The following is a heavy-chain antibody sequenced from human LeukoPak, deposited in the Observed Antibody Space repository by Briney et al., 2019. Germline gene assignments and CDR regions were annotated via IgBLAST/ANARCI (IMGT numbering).Heavy chain of an antibody. CDR2: INSNSGGT. CDR1: GYTFTGYY. Sequence: ASVKVSCKASGYTFTGYYMHWVRQAPGQGLEWMGWINSNSGGTNYAQKFQGRVTMTRDTSISTAYMELSRLRSDDTAVYYCARVNGVVSDAFDIWGQGTMVTVSS. D-gene: IGHD3-3*01. V-gene: IGHV1-2*02. CDR3: ARVNGVVSDAFDI. J-gene: IGHJ3*02.